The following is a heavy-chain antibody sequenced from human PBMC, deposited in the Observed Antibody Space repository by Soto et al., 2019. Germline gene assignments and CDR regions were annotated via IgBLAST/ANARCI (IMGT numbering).Heavy chain of an antibody. J-gene: IGHJ6*02. CDR3: ASGPRRGDVTAVTTWGEQYFYGVNV. D-gene: IGHD2-21*02. CDR2: FDPEDGET. Sequence: ASVKVSCKVSGHTLTEISMHWVRQAPGKGLEWMGGFDPEDGETFYAQKFQGRLTMTEDTAIETAYMEMSFLRSEDTAVYYCASGPRRGDVTAVTTWGEQYFYGVNVWGQGTTVTVSS. V-gene: IGHV1-24*01. CDR1: GHTLTEIS.